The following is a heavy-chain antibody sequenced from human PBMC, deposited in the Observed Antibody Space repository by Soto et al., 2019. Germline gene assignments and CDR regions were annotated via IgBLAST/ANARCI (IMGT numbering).Heavy chain of an antibody. J-gene: IGHJ5*02. D-gene: IGHD3-22*01. CDR3: ARGIGGYYQLYNWFDP. V-gene: IGHV4-31*03. CDR1: GGSISSGGYY. CDR2: IYYSGST. Sequence: QVQLQESGPGLVKPSQTLSLTCTVSGGSISSGGYYWSWIRQHPGKGLEWIGYIYYSGSTYYNPSLKSRVTISVDTSKNQFSLKLSSVTAADTAVYYCARGIGGYYQLYNWFDPWGQGTLVTVSS.